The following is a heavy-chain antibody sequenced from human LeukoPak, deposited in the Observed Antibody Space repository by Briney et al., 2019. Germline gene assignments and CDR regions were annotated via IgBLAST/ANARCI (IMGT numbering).Heavy chain of an antibody. CDR2: ISGGGGGK. J-gene: IGHJ5*02. D-gene: IGHD2-15*01. Sequence: PAGGSLRLSCAASGFTFSNYAMSWGRQPPGKGLEWVSVISGGGGGKCYADSVKGRFTISRDNSKNTLYLQMNSLRAEDTAVYYCAKGEETATLGDHWGQGTLVTVFS. CDR1: GFTFSNYA. V-gene: IGHV3-23*01. CDR3: AKGEETATLGDH.